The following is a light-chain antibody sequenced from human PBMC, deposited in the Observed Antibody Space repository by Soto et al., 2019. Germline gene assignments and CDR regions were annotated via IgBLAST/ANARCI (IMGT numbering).Light chain of an antibody. V-gene: IGKV3-15*01. CDR3: QQYDNWPPLT. CDR2: GAS. CDR1: QSVSSSY. Sequence: EIVFTQSPGTLSLSPGERATLSCRASQSVSSSYLAWYQQKPGQAPRLLISGASTRATGIPARFSGSGSGTEFTLTISSLQSEDFAVYYCQQYDNWPPLTFGGGTKVDIK. J-gene: IGKJ4*01.